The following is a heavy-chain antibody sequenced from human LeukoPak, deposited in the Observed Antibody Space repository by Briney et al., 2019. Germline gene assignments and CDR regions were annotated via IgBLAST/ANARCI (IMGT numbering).Heavy chain of an antibody. D-gene: IGHD2/OR15-2a*01. Sequence: GSLRLSCAASGFTFSNAYMNWVRQPPGKGLEWIGEINHSGSTNYNPSLKSRVTISVDTSKNQFSLKLSSVTAADTAVYYCARGPPGYFRKFDYWGQGTLVTVSS. CDR2: INHSGST. J-gene: IGHJ4*02. V-gene: IGHV4-34*01. CDR1: GFTFSNAY. CDR3: ARGPPGYFRKFDY.